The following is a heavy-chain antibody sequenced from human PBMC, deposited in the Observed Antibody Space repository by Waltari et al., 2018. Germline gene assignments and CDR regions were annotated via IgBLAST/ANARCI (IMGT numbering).Heavy chain of an antibody. J-gene: IGHJ5*02. Sequence: QVQLQQWGAGLLKPSQTLSLTCAVDGGSFSGYFWNWVRQPPGKGMEWIGGIDYSGRTNYNPTLKSRVALSIDTSSKRFSLNLYSMTAADTAIYYCAGSGLHGSGTPFDPWGRGTLVTVSS. V-gene: IGHV4-34*02. CDR2: IDYSGRT. D-gene: IGHD3-10*01. CDR3: AGSGLHGSGTPFDP. CDR1: GGSFSGYF.